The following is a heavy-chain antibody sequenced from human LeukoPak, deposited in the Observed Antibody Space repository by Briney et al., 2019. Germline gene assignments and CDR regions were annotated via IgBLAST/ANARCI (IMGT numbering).Heavy chain of an antibody. CDR3: ARDASCRPSNCRLLKGFDF. J-gene: IGHJ4*02. CDR2: ISYDGDKQ. CDR1: GFVFSNYA. Sequence: PGGSLRLSCAASGFVFSNYALHWVRQAPGKGLEWVALISYDGDKQYYAESLKGRFIMSRDNSKNTVSLQINNVTPEDTAMYFCARDASCRPSNCRLLKGFDFWGQGALVTVSS. V-gene: IGHV3-30-3*01. D-gene: IGHD6-6*01.